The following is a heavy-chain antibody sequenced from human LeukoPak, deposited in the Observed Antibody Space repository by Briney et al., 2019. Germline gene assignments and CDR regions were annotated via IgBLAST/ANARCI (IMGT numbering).Heavy chain of an antibody. CDR2: IYHSGST. D-gene: IGHD5-24*01. CDR1: GYSISSGYY. Sequence: PSETLSLTCAVSGYSISSGYYWGWIRQPPGKGLEWIGSIYHSGSTYYNPSLKSRVTISVDTSKNQFSLKLSSVTAADTAVYYCAREGRWLQFYYFDYWGQGTLVTVSS. CDR3: AREGRWLQFYYFDY. V-gene: IGHV4-38-2*02. J-gene: IGHJ4*02.